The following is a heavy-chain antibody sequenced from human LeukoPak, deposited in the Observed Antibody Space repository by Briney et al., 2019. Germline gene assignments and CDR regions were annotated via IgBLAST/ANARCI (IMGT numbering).Heavy chain of an antibody. CDR1: GGTFSSYA. CDR2: IIPIFGTA. V-gene: IGHV1-69*13. D-gene: IGHD1-26*01. J-gene: IGHJ6*03. CDR3: AAQGGGAVGATLDYYYYMDV. Sequence: SVKVSCKASGGTFSSYAISWVRQAPGQGLEWMGGIIPIFGTASYAQKFQGRVTITADESTSTAYMELSSLRSEDTAVYYCAAQGGGAVGATLDYYYYMDVWGKGTTVTVSS.